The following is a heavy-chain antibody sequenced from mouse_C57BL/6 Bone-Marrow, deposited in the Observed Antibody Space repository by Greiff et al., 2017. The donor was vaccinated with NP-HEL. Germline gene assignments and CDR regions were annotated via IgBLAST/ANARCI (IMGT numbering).Heavy chain of an antibody. V-gene: IGHV7-1*01. J-gene: IGHJ1*03. Sequence: EVKLVESGGGLVQSGRSLRLSCATSGFTFSDFYMEWVRQAPGKGLEWIAASRNKANDYSTEYSASVKGRFIVSRDTSQSILYLQMNALRAEDTAIYCCARDNWDWYFDVWGTGTTVTVSS. CDR3: ARDNWDWYFDV. CDR2: SRNKANDYST. D-gene: IGHD4-1*01. CDR1: GFTFSDFY.